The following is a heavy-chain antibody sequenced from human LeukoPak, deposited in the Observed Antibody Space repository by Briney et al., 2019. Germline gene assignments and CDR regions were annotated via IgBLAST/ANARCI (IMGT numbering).Heavy chain of an antibody. CDR3: AKGYCSSTSCQIRGDAFDI. J-gene: IGHJ3*02. D-gene: IGHD2-2*01. Sequence: GRSLRLSCAASGFTFSSYGMHWVRQAPGKGLEWVAVISYDGSNEYYADSVKGRFTISRDNSKNTLYLQMNSLRAEDTAVYYCAKGYCSSTSCQIRGDAFDIWGQGTMVTVSS. CDR1: GFTFSSYG. CDR2: ISYDGSNE. V-gene: IGHV3-30*18.